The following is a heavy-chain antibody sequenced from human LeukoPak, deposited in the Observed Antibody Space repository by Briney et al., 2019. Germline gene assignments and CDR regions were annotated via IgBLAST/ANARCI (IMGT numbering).Heavy chain of an antibody. CDR2: ISTYGTTI. V-gene: IGHV3-11*04. J-gene: IGHJ4*02. D-gene: IGHD3-16*01. CDR1: GFTFSDSY. CDR3: ARASAYPKPFDS. Sequence: GGSLRLSCAASGFTFSDSYMSWIRRTPGKGLEWISCISTYGTTIYYADPVKGRFTISRDNAKNSLYLQMNSLRAEDTAVYFCARASAYPKPFDSWGQGTLVTVSS.